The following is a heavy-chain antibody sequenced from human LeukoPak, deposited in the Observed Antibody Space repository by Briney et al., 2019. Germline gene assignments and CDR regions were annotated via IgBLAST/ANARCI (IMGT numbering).Heavy chain of an antibody. CDR1: GYTFTSYG. J-gene: IGHJ4*02. CDR2: INPSGGST. V-gene: IGHV1-46*01. D-gene: IGHD3-22*01. CDR3: ARDLGRHYYEYYFDY. Sequence: GASVKVSCKASGYTFTSYGISWVRQAPGQGLEWMGIINPSGGSTSYAQKFQGRVTMTRDTSTSTVYMELSSLRSEDTAVYYCARDLGRHYYEYYFDYWGQGTLVTVSS.